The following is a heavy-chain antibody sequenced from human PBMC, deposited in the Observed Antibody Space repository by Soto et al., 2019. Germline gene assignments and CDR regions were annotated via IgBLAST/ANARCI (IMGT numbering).Heavy chain of an antibody. V-gene: IGHV6-1*01. Sequence: SQTLSLTCAISGDSVSSNSAAWNWIRQSPSRGLEWLGRTYYRSKWYNDYAVSVKSRITINPDTSKNQFSLQLNSVTPEDTAVYYCARDKCSGGICYGHNWFDPWYQGTLVTVSS. D-gene: IGHD2-15*01. CDR3: ARDKCSGGICYGHNWFDP. CDR2: TYYRSKWYN. J-gene: IGHJ5*02. CDR1: GDSVSSNSAA.